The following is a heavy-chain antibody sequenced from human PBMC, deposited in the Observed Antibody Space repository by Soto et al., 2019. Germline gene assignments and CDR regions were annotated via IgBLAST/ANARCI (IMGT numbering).Heavy chain of an antibody. V-gene: IGHV2-5*01. Sequence: QITLKESGPTLVKPTQTLTLTCTFSGFSLNTRAVGVGWIRQAPGKALEWLALINWNDDERYSPSLKDRLTITKDPSKNHVGLTMTNIGPVDTATYYCAHRHDLGGFDIWGQGTAVTVSS. CDR3: AHRHDLGGFDI. D-gene: IGHD2-15*01. CDR1: GFSLNTRAVG. J-gene: IGHJ3*02. CDR2: INWNDDE.